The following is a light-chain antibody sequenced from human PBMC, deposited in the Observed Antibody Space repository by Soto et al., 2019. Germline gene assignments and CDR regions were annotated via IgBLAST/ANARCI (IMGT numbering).Light chain of an antibody. Sequence: EIVLTQSPGTLSLSPGKRATLSCRASQSISSSYLAWYQQRPGQAPRLLIYGASSRATGIPDRFSGSGSGTEFTLTISRLEPEDFAVFYCQHYDSLPITFGQGTRLETK. V-gene: IGKV3-20*01. CDR2: GAS. CDR3: QHYDSLPIT. J-gene: IGKJ5*01. CDR1: QSISSSY.